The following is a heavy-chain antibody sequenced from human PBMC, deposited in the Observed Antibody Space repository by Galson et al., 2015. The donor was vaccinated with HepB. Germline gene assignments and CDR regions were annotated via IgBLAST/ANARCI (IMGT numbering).Heavy chain of an antibody. Sequence: SVKVSCKASGYTFTSYGISWVRQAPGQGLEWMGWISAYNGNTNYAQKLQGRVTMTTDTSTSTAYMELRSLRSDDTAVYYCARVLRPERTMKYSYGPTADYWGQGTLVTVSS. CDR2: ISAYNGNT. J-gene: IGHJ4*02. D-gene: IGHD5-18*01. V-gene: IGHV1-18*01. CDR1: GYTFTSYG. CDR3: ARVLRPERTMKYSYGPTADY.